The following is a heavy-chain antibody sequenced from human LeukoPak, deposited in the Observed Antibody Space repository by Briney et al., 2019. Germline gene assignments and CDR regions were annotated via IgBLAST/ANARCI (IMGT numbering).Heavy chain of an antibody. J-gene: IGHJ4*02. CDR1: GYTFTSYY. Sequence: ASVKVSCKASGYTFTSYYMHWVRQAPGQGLEWMGIINPSGGSTSYAQKCQGRVTMTRDTSTSTVYMELSSLRSEDTAVYYCARDDCSGGSCYLFPQRSAFDYWGQGTLVTVSS. CDR2: INPSGGST. V-gene: IGHV1-46*01. D-gene: IGHD2-15*01. CDR3: ARDDCSGGSCYLFPQRSAFDY.